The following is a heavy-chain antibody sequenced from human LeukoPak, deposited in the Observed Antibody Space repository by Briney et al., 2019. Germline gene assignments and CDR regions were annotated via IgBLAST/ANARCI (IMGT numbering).Heavy chain of an antibody. Sequence: PSEALSLTCTVPGGSISSYYWSWVRQPPGEGLEWVGYIYYSGSNNYNPSLKSRVTISVDTSKNQFCLKLSSVTAADTAVYYCAREADSSGWYGDAFDIWGQGTMVTVSS. CDR1: GGSISSYY. D-gene: IGHD6-19*01. J-gene: IGHJ3*02. V-gene: IGHV4-59*01. CDR2: IYYSGSN. CDR3: AREADSSGWYGDAFDI.